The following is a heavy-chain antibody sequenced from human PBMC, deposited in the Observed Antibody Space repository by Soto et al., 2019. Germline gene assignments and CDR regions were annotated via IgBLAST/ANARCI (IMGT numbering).Heavy chain of an antibody. V-gene: IGHV1-69*02. J-gene: IGHJ4*02. CDR3: ARVGETVSAAGAFAY. CDR2: IIPILGIA. D-gene: IGHD3-10*01. Sequence: QVQLVQSGAEVKKPGSSVKVSCKASENTFSSYSISWVRQAPGQGLEWMGRIIPILGIASYAQKFQGRVTXAXXXSXXTAYMELSSLRSEDTAVYYCARVGETVSAAGAFAYWGQGTLVTVSS. CDR1: ENTFSSYS.